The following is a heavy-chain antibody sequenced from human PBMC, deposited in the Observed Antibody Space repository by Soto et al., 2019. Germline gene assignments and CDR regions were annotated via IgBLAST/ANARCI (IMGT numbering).Heavy chain of an antibody. V-gene: IGHV3-66*01. D-gene: IGHD3-22*01. CDR3: AIRASYYDSSGYFDY. CDR1: GFTVSGNY. CDR2: LDSGGST. J-gene: IGHJ4*02. Sequence: GGSLRLSCAASGFTVSGNYMSWVRQAPGKGLEWVSLLDSGGSTYYADSVKGRFTISRDNSKNTLYLQMNSLRAEDTAVYYCAIRASYYDSSGYFDYWGQGTLVTVSS.